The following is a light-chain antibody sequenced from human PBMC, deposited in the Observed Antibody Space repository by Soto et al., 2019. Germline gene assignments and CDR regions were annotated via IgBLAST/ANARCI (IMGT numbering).Light chain of an antibody. CDR3: QQYYSYPPIT. CDR1: QGISSN. CDR2: AAS. V-gene: IGKV1-8*01. J-gene: IGKJ5*01. Sequence: AIRMTQSPSSFSASTGDRVTITCRASQGISSNLAWYQQKPGKAPKLLIYAASTLQSGVPSRFSGSGSGTDFTLTISCLQSEDFATYYCQQYYSYPPITFGQGTRLEIK.